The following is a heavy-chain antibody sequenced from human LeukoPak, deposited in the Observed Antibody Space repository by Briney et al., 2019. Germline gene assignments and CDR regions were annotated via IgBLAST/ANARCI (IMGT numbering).Heavy chain of an antibody. D-gene: IGHD1-26*01. CDR2: IYYSGST. CDR3: ARSRDTTNYYGMDV. CDR1: GGSVSSGSYY. V-gene: IGHV4-61*01. J-gene: IGHJ6*02. Sequence: SETLSLTCTVSGGSVSSGSYYWSWIRQPPGKGLEWIGYIYYSGSTNYNPSLKSRVTISIDKSKNQFSLRMSSGTGADTAVYYCARSRDTTNYYGMDVWGQGTTVTVSS.